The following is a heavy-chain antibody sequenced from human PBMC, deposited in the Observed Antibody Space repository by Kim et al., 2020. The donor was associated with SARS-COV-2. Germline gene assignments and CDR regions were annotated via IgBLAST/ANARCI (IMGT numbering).Heavy chain of an antibody. J-gene: IGHJ4*02. V-gene: IGHV4-30-2*01. CDR3: ASVNYGVHTGAVFFDY. Sequence: SETLSLTCAVSGGSISSGGYSWSWIRQPPGKGLEWIGYIYHSGSTYYNPSLKSRVTISVDRSKNQFSLKLSSVTAADTAVYYCASVNYGVHTGAVFFDYWGQGTLVTVSS. CDR1: GGSISSGGYS. CDR2: IYHSGST. D-gene: IGHD4-17*01.